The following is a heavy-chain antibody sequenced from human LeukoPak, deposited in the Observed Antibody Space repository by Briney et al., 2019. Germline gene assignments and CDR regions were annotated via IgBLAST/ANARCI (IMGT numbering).Heavy chain of an antibody. Sequence: GESLRISCKGSGYGFTSYWISWVRQMPGKGLEWMGRIDPSDSYTNYSPSFQGHVTISADKSISTAYLQWSSLKASDTAMYYCARHPTVTHPFDYWGQGTLVTVSS. CDR2: IDPSDSYT. CDR3: ARHPTVTHPFDY. V-gene: IGHV5-10-1*01. CDR1: GYGFTSYW. D-gene: IGHD4-17*01. J-gene: IGHJ4*02.